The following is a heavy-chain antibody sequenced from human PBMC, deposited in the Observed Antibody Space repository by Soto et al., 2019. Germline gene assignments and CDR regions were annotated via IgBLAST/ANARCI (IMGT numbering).Heavy chain of an antibody. V-gene: IGHV4-38-2*01. J-gene: IGHJ6*02. CDR1: GYSISSGYY. CDR2: IYHSGST. Sequence: SETLSLTCAVSGYSISSGYYWGWVRQPPGKGLEWIGSIYHSGSTYYNPSLKSRVTISVDTSKNQFSLKLSSVTAADTAVYYCARVDFWSGFYGMDVWGQGTTVTVSS. D-gene: IGHD3-3*01. CDR3: ARVDFWSGFYGMDV.